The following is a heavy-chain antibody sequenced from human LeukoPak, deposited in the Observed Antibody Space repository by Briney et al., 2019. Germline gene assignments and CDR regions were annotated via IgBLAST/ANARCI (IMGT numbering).Heavy chain of an antibody. CDR2: FDPEDGET. J-gene: IGHJ6*02. Sequence: ASVKVSCKVSGYTLTELSMHWVRQAPGKGLEWMGGFDPEDGETIYAQTLQGRVTMTEDTSTDTAYMELSSLRSEDTAVYYCATGLGVKFGIDVWGQGTTVTVSS. D-gene: IGHD3-3*01. V-gene: IGHV1-24*01. CDR1: GYTLTELS. CDR3: ATGLGVKFGIDV.